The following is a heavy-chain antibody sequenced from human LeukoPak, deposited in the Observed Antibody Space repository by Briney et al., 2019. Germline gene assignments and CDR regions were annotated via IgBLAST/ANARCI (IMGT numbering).Heavy chain of an antibody. D-gene: IGHD1-1*01. CDR1: GGSFSGYY. CDR3: ASGWKLYLTDWFDA. Sequence: SEPLSLTCAVYGGSFSGYYWSWIRQPPGKGLEWIGEINHSGSTNYNPSLKSRVTISVDTSKNQLSLKLSSVTAAATAVYYCASGWKLYLTDWFDAWGQGTPVTVSS. CDR2: INHSGST. V-gene: IGHV4-34*01. J-gene: IGHJ5*02.